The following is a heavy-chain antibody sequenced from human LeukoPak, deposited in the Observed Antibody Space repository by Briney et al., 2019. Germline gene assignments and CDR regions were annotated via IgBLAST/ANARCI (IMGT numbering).Heavy chain of an antibody. J-gene: IGHJ4*02. V-gene: IGHV1-18*01. CDR3: ARGSPYYYDSSGLLYYFDY. CDR2: ISAYNGNT. D-gene: IGHD3-22*01. Sequence: GASVKVSFKASGYTFTSYGISWVRQAPGQGLEWMGWISAYNGNTNYAQKLQGRVTMTTDTSTSTAYMELRSLRSGDTAVYYCARGSPYYYDSSGLLYYFDYWGRGTMFAVSS. CDR1: GYTFTSYG.